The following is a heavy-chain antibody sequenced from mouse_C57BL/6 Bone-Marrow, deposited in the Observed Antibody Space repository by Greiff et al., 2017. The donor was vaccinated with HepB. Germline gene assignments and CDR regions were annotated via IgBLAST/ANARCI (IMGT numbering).Heavy chain of an antibody. J-gene: IGHJ4*01. CDR1: GYAFTNYL. Sequence: VQLQQSGPELVRPGTSVKVSCKASGYAFTNYLIEWVKQRPGQGLEWIGVINPGSGGTNYNEKFKGKATLTADKSSSTAYMQLSSLTSEDSAVYVCARDAMDYWGQGTTVTVSS. CDR3: ARDAMDY. V-gene: IGHV1-54*01. CDR2: INPGSGGT.